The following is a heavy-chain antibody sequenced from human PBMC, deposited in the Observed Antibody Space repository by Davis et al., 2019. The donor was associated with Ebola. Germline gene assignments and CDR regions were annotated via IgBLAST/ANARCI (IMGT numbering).Heavy chain of an antibody. Sequence: AASVKVSCKTSGYTFTNYDINWVRQATGQGLEWMGWMNPNSGNTGYAQKFQGRVTMTRNTSISTAYMELNSLRAEDTAVYYCARDRESYDFWSGYFDYWGQGTLVTVSS. D-gene: IGHD3-3*01. CDR2: MNPNSGNT. V-gene: IGHV1-8*01. CDR1: GYTFTNYD. J-gene: IGHJ4*02. CDR3: ARDRESYDFWSGYFDY.